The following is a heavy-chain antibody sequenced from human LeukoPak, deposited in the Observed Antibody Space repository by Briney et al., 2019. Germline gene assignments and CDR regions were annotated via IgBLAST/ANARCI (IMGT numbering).Heavy chain of an antibody. J-gene: IGHJ4*02. CDR2: INHSGST. D-gene: IGHD3-10*01. Sequence: SETLSLTCAVYGGSFSGYYWSWIRQPPGKGLEWIGEINHSGSTNYNPSLKSRVTISVDTSKNQFSLKLSSVTAADTAVYYCASGLWFGELLRWGQGTLVTVSS. CDR1: GGSFSGYY. V-gene: IGHV4-34*01. CDR3: ASGLWFGELLR.